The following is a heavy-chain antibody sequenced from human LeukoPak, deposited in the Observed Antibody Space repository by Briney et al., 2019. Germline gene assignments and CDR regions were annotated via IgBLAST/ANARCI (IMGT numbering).Heavy chain of an antibody. D-gene: IGHD3-3*01. Sequence: SETLSLTCAVYGGSFSGYYWSWIRQPPGKGLEWIGEINHSGSINYNPSLKSRVTISVDTSKNQFSLKLSSVTAADTAVYYCARLSVYDFIGEYWGQGTLVTVSS. V-gene: IGHV4-34*01. CDR2: INHSGSI. CDR1: GGSFSGYY. CDR3: ARLSVYDFIGEY. J-gene: IGHJ4*02.